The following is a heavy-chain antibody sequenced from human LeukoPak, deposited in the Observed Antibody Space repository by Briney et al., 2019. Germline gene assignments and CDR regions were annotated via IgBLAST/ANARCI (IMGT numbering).Heavy chain of an antibody. D-gene: IGHD2-15*01. CDR1: GYTFTSYD. V-gene: IGHV1-8*01. Sequence: ASVKVSCKASGYTFTSYDINWVRQATGQGLEWMGWMNPNSGNTGYAQKFQGRVTMTRNTSISTAYMELSSLRSEDTAVYYCARDYCTGGSCYFDYWGQGALVTVSS. CDR3: ARDYCTGGSCYFDY. CDR2: MNPNSGNT. J-gene: IGHJ4*02.